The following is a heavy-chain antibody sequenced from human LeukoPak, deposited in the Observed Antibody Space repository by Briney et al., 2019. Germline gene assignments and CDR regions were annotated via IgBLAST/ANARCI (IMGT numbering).Heavy chain of an antibody. V-gene: IGHV3-21*05. Sequence: PGGSLRLSCAASGFIFRDYTMTWVRQAPGKGLEWVSHIRSSGDDILYADSVKGRFTISRDDAKNSLFLQMYSLRAEDTAVYYCARDKAWAFDYWGQGTLVTVSS. D-gene: IGHD7-27*01. CDR2: IRSSGDDI. CDR1: GFIFRDYT. CDR3: ARDKAWAFDY. J-gene: IGHJ4*02.